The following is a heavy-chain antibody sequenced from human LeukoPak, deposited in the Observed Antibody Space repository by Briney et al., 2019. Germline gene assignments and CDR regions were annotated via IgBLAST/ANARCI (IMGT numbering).Heavy chain of an antibody. CDR1: GYTFTSYA. D-gene: IGHD6-19*01. Sequence: GASVKVSCKASGYTFTSYATHWVRQAPGQRLEWMGWINAGNGNTKYSQKFQGRVTITRDTSASTAYMELSSLRSEDTAVYYCARGPPPIEQWLVGRRGNWFDPWGQGTLVTVSS. CDR2: INAGNGNT. J-gene: IGHJ5*02. CDR3: ARGPPPIEQWLVGRRGNWFDP. V-gene: IGHV1-3*01.